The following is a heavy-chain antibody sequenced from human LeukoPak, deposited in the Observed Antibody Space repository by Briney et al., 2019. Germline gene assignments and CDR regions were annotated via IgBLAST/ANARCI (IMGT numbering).Heavy chain of an antibody. CDR2: INLKSGGT. CDR3: ARDLIVGATCFDY. D-gene: IGHD1-26*01. J-gene: IGHJ4*02. CDR1: GYTFTGYY. V-gene: IGHV1-2*02. Sequence: ASVKVSCKASGYTFTGYYMHWVRQAPGQGLEWMGWINLKSGGTNYVQKFQGRVTMTRGTSISTAYMELSRLRSDDTAVYYCARDLIVGATCFDYWGQGTLVTVSS.